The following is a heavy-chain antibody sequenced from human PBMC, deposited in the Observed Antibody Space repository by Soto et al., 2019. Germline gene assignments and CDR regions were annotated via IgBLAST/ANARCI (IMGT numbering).Heavy chain of an antibody. CDR3: ARAGIVVVAAIQSQKSLDGFDI. Sequence: GESLKISCKGSGYSFTSYWIGWVRQMPGKGLEWMGIIYAGDSDTRYSPSFQGQVTISADKSISTAYLQWSSLKASDTAMYYCARAGIVVVAAIQSQKSLDGFDIWGQGTLVTVSS. CDR2: IYAGDSDT. CDR1: GYSFTSYW. D-gene: IGHD2-15*01. J-gene: IGHJ3*02. V-gene: IGHV5-51*01.